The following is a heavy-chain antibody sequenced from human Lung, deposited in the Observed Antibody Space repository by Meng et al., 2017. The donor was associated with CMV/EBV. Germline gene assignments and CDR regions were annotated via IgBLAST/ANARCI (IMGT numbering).Heavy chain of an antibody. D-gene: IGHD1-1*01. CDR1: GYKFTDYY. CDR2: LNPESGGT. J-gene: IGHJ6*02. Sequence: ASVXVSXKTSGYKFTDYYLHWVRQAPGQGLEWMGWLNPESGGTNSAQKFKGRVTMTRDTSISTAYMDLSRLTSDDAAIYYCGRVVDSAQLPPLDAWGQGTTVTVSS. CDR3: GRVVDSAQLPPLDA. V-gene: IGHV1-2*02.